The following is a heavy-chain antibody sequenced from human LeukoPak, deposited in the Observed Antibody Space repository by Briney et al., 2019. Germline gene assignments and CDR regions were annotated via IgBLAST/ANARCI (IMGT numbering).Heavy chain of an antibody. J-gene: IGHJ6*03. Sequence: SETLSLTCTVSGGSISSYYWSWIRQPPGKGLEWIGYIDYSGNTIYNPSLKSRVTISLDTSKNQFSLNLSSVTAADTAVYYCARDLSLGFWSGYNVYYYYYMDVWGKGTTVTVSS. CDR2: IDYSGNT. D-gene: IGHD3-3*01. CDR1: GGSISSYY. V-gene: IGHV4-59*01. CDR3: ARDLSLGFWSGYNVYYYYYMDV.